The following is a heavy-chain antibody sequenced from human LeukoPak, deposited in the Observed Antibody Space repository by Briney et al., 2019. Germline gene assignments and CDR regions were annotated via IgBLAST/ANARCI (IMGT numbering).Heavy chain of an antibody. CDR1: GFTFSSYA. Sequence: WSLRLSCATSGFTFSSYAMNWVRQAPGKGMECVSFISTSGDFTYYAASVKGRFTVSRDNSKNTLYLQMNSLRADDTAVYYCAGCSGGSCYSRGKYGVDVWGQGTTVIVSS. D-gene: IGHD2-15*01. J-gene: IGHJ6*02. CDR3: AGCSGGSCYSRGKYGVDV. CDR2: ISTSGDFT. V-gene: IGHV3-23*01.